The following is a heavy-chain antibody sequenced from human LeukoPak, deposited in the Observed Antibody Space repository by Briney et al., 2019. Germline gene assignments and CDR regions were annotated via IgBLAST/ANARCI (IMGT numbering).Heavy chain of an antibody. CDR2: IYLGDSDT. CDR3: ARQAIVVVPAAIREYYYYMDV. J-gene: IGHJ6*03. Sequence: GESLKISCKGSGYSFTSYWIGWVRQMPGKGLEWMGIIYLGDSDTRYSPSFQGQVTISADKSISTAYLQWSSLKASDTAMYYCARQAIVVVPAAIREYYYYMDVWGKGTTVTVSS. V-gene: IGHV5-51*01. D-gene: IGHD2-2*02. CDR1: GYSFTSYW.